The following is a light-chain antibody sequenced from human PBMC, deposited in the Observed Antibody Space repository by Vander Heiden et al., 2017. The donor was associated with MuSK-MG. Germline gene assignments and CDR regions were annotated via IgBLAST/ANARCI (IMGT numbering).Light chain of an antibody. CDR2: KDS. V-gene: IGLV3-25*03. CDR1: ALLKQY. CDR3: QSADSSGTCVV. J-gene: IGLJ2*01. Sequence: SYELTQPPSVSVSPGQPARITCSGDALLKQYADWYQQKPGQAPVLVIYKDSERPSGIPERFAGSSSGTTVTLTISGVQAEDEADYYCQSADSSGTCVVFGGGTKLTVL.